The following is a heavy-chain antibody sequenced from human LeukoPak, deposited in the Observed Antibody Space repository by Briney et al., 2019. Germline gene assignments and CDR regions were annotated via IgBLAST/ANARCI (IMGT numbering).Heavy chain of an antibody. D-gene: IGHD4-17*01. CDR2: INPNSGGT. Sequence: ASVKVSCKASGYTFTGYYMHWVRQAPGQGLEWMGWINPNSGGTNYAQKFQGWVTMTRDTSISTAYMELSRLRSDDTAVYYCARGDYGDLGTNAFNIWGQGTMVTVSS. V-gene: IGHV1-2*04. CDR3: ARGDYGDLGTNAFNI. J-gene: IGHJ3*02. CDR1: GYTFTGYY.